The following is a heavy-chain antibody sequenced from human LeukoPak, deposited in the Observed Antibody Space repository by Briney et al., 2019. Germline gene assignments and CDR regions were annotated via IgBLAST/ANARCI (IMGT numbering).Heavy chain of an antibody. CDR1: GGSIGSSGNF. D-gene: IGHD1-14*01. Sequence: SETLSLTCTVSGGSIGSSGNFWGWIRQLPGKGLEWIGTFHYGGSIYYNPSLKSRVTLSVDTSKIHFSLILSSVTGADTAVYYCARPEGQDAFDIWGQGTMVTVSS. CDR2: FHYGGSI. V-gene: IGHV4-39*02. CDR3: ARPEGQDAFDI. J-gene: IGHJ3*02.